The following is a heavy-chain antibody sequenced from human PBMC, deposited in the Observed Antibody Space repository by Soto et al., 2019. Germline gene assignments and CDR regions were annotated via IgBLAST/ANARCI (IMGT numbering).Heavy chain of an antibody. CDR1: GYTFTGYY. Sequence: ASVKVSCKASGYTFTGYYMHWVRQAPGQGLERMGWINPNSGGTNYAQKFQGRVTMTRDTSISTAYMELSRLRSDDTAVYYCARERGGCSGGSCYSKGSRGAFDIWGQGTMVTVSS. V-gene: IGHV1-2*02. CDR2: INPNSGGT. J-gene: IGHJ3*02. D-gene: IGHD2-15*01. CDR3: ARERGGCSGGSCYSKGSRGAFDI.